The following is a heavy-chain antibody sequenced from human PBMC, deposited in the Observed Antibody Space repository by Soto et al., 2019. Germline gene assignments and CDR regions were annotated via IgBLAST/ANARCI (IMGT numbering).Heavy chain of an antibody. Sequence: SETLSLTCTVSGGSISSYYWSWIRQPPGRGLEWIGYIYYSGSTNYNPSLKSRVTISVDTSKNQFSLKLSSVTAADTAVYYCARQLGPPYGSRSHRPNRGFDYWGQGTLVTVSS. J-gene: IGHJ4*02. V-gene: IGHV4-59*08. CDR2: IYYSGST. D-gene: IGHD3-10*01. CDR1: GGSISSYY. CDR3: ARQLGPPYGSRSHRPNRGFDY.